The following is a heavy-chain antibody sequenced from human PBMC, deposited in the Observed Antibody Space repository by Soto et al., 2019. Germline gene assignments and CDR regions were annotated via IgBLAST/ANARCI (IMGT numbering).Heavy chain of an antibody. Sequence: QVQLQQWGAGLLKPSETLSLTCAVYGGSFSGYYWSWIRQPPGKGLEWIGEINHSGSTHYNPSLKSRVTISVDTSKNQFSLKLSSVTAADTAVYYCARGGDYENDYRGQGTLVTVSS. J-gene: IGHJ4*02. V-gene: IGHV4-34*01. CDR1: GGSFSGYY. D-gene: IGHD4-17*01. CDR2: INHSGST. CDR3: ARGGDYENDY.